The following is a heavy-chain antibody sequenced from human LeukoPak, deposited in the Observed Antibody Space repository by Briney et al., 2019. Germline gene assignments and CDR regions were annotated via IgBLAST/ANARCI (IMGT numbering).Heavy chain of an antibody. Sequence: ASVKVSCKASGYTFTGSGISWVRQAPGQGLGWMVWISDYNGDTKYAQKLKGRVTMTTDTSTSTGYMELRSLRSDDTAMYYCARDKGATVDTAMAPDYWGQGTLVTVSS. V-gene: IGHV1-18*01. CDR2: ISDYNGDT. CDR3: ARDKGATVDTAMAPDY. J-gene: IGHJ4*02. D-gene: IGHD5-18*01. CDR1: GYTFTGSG.